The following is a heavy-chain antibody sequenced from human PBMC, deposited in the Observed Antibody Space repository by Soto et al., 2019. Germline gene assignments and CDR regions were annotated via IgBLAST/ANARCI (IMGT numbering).Heavy chain of an antibody. D-gene: IGHD2-15*01. CDR3: ARDRGYCSGGSCLYNYYYGMDV. V-gene: IGHV4-4*02. CDR1: GGSISSSNW. CDR2: IYHSGST. Sequence: SETLSLTCAVSGGSISSSNWWSCVRQPPGKGLEWIGEIYHSGSTNYNPSLKSRVTISVDKSKNQFSLKLSSVTAADTAVYYCARDRGYCSGGSCLYNYYYGMDVWGQGTTVTVSS. J-gene: IGHJ6*02.